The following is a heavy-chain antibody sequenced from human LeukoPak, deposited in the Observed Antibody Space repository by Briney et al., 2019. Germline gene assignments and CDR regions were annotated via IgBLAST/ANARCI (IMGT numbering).Heavy chain of an antibody. D-gene: IGHD2-2*01. Sequence: AGSLRLSFTAAGFTFSSYGMHWVRQALGKGLEWVAVIWYDGSNKYYADSVKGRFTISRDNSKNTLYLQMNSLRAEDTAVYYCAREICSSTSCYSRHFDYWGQGTLVTVSS. V-gene: IGHV3-33*01. CDR2: IWYDGSNK. CDR1: GFTFSSYG. CDR3: AREICSSTSCYSRHFDY. J-gene: IGHJ4*02.